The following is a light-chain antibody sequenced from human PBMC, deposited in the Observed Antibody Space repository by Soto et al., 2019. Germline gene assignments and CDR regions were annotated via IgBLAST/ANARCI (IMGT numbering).Light chain of an antibody. J-gene: IGKJ3*01. CDR1: QRISSY. CDR2: DAS. CDR3: QQRSNWPPIFT. V-gene: IGKV3-11*01. Sequence: EIVMTQSPDTLSVSPGERATLSVGASQRISSYLAWYQQNPGQAPRLLIYDASNRATGIPARFSGSGSGTDFTLTISSLEPEDFAVYYCQQRSNWPPIFTFGPGTKVDI.